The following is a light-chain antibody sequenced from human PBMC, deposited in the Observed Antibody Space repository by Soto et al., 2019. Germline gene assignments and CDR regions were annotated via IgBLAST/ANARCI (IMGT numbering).Light chain of an antibody. CDR3: QQYSTYRT. CDR2: KAS. Sequence: DIQMTQSPSTLSASVGDIVTITCRASQSISSWLAWYQQKPGKAPKLLIYKASSLESGVPSRFSGSGSGTEFTLTISSLQPDDFATYYCQQYSTYRTFGQGTKVDIK. CDR1: QSISSW. J-gene: IGKJ1*01. V-gene: IGKV1-5*03.